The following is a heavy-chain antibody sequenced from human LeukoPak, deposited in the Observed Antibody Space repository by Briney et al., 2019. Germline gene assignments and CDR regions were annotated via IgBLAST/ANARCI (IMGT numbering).Heavy chain of an antibody. CDR1: GGSISSYY. Sequence: SETLSLTCTVSGGSISSYYWSWIRQPPGKGLEWVGYIYYSGSTNYNPSLKSRVTISVDTSKNQFSLKLSSVTAADTAVYYCASHLRKAATSPFDYWGQGTLVTVSS. V-gene: IGHV4-59*08. D-gene: IGHD6-13*01. CDR2: IYYSGST. J-gene: IGHJ4*02. CDR3: ASHLRKAATSPFDY.